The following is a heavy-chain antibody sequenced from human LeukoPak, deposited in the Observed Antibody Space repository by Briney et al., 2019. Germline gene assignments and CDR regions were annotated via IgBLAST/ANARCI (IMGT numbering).Heavy chain of an antibody. CDR3: TRDRSRAEDD. Sequence: PGGSLRLSCAASGFTLSGHWMSWVRLAPGKGLEWVANINQGGSDKYYVGSVKCRFTISRDNANNLLYLQMNSLRGEDTAVYYCTRDRSRAEDDWGQGTLVTVSS. J-gene: IGHJ4*02. V-gene: IGHV3-7*01. D-gene: IGHD1-14*01. CDR1: GFTLSGHW. CDR2: INQGGSDK.